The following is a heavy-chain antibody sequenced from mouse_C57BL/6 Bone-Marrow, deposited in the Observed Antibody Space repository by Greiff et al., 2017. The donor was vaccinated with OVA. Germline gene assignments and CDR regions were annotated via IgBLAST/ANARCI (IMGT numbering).Heavy chain of an antibody. CDR1: GYTFTDYY. J-gene: IGHJ3*01. CDR3: LIYYDYDWFAY. Sequence: VQLQQSGPELVKPGASVKISCKASGYTFTDYYMNWVKQSHGKSLEWIGDINPNNGGTSYNQKVKGKATLTVDKSSSTAYMELRSLTSEDSAVYYCLIYYDYDWFAYWGQGTLVTVSA. D-gene: IGHD2-4*01. CDR2: INPNNGGT. V-gene: IGHV1-26*01.